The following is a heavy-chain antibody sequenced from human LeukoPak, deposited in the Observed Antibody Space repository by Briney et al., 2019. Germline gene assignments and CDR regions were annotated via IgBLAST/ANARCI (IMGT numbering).Heavy chain of an antibody. CDR2: ISAYNGNT. CDR3: ARDPGSITMVRGVTETPFDY. J-gene: IGHJ4*02. D-gene: IGHD3-10*01. Sequence: ASVTVSFKASGYTFTSYGISWVRQAPGQGLEWMGWISAYNGNTNYAQKLQGRVTMTTDTSTSTAYMELRSLRSDDTAVYYCARDPGSITMVRGVTETPFDYWGQGTLVTVSS. V-gene: IGHV1-18*01. CDR1: GYTFTSYG.